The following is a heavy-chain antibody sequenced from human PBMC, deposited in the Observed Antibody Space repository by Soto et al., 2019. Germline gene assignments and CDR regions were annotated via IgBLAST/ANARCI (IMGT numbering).Heavy chain of an antibody. CDR3: ARGRDYCTSGNCYSQYDY. V-gene: IGHV4-34*01. J-gene: IGHJ4*02. CDR2: INHSGST. D-gene: IGHD2-15*01. CDR1: GGSFSGHY. Sequence: SETLSLTCAVYGGSFSGHYWTWIRQAPGKGLEWIGDINHSGSTNYNPSLKSRVTISVDTSKNQFSLKLTSVTAADTAAYYCARGRDYCTSGNCYSQYDYWGQGTLVTVSS.